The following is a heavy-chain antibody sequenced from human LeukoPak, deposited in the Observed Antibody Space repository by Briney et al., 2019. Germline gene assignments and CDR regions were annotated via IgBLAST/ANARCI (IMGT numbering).Heavy chain of an antibody. D-gene: IGHD3-16*01. Sequence: GGSLRLSCAASGLTFNNFGMHWVRQAPGKGLEWVSAISGSGGSTNYADSVKGRFTISRDNSKNTLYLQMKSLRAEDTAVYYCAKATKNWGSGNYFDYWGQGTLVIVSS. CDR3: AKATKNWGSGNYFDY. CDR1: GLTFNNFG. V-gene: IGHV3-23*01. CDR2: ISGSGGST. J-gene: IGHJ4*02.